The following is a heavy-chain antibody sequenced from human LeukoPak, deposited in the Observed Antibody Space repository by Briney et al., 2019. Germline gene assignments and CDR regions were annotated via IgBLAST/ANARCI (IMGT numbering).Heavy chain of an antibody. D-gene: IGHD4/OR15-4a*01. J-gene: IGHJ4*02. Sequence: PSETLSLTCAVYGGSLSGYYWSWTRQPPGKGLEWIGEINHSGSTNYNPSLKSRVTISVDTSQNQFSLKLSSVTAADTAVYYCARVPRRDYPFDYWGQGTLVTVSS. V-gene: IGHV4-34*01. CDR2: INHSGST. CDR3: ARVPRRDYPFDY. CDR1: GGSLSGYY.